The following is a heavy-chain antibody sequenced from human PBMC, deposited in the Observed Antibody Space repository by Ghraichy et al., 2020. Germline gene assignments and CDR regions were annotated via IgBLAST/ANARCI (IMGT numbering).Heavy chain of an antibody. D-gene: IGHD1-20*01. Sequence: ETLSLTCAVYGGSFSGYYWSWIRQPPGKGLEWIGEINHSGSTNYNPSLKSRVTISVDTSKNQFSLKLSSVTAADTAVYYCARGYPTWYNWNVGSWFDPWGQGTLVTVSS. V-gene: IGHV4-34*01. CDR2: INHSGST. CDR3: ARGYPTWYNWNVGSWFDP. CDR1: GGSFSGYY. J-gene: IGHJ5*02.